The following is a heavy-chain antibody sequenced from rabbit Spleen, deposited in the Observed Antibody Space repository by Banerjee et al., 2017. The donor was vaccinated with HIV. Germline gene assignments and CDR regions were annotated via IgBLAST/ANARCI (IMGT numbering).Heavy chain of an antibody. CDR2: IDPIFGRT. D-gene: IGHD1-1*01. CDR3: ARAGGFENYFNL. V-gene: IGHV1S47*01. Sequence: QEQLEESGGGLVQPGGSLKLSCKASGFDFSNYGVSWVRQAPGKGLEWIGYIDPIFGRTYYASWVNGRFTISSHNAQNTLYLQLNSLTAADTATYFCARAGGFENYFNLWGQGTLVTVS. CDR1: GFDFSNYG. J-gene: IGHJ4*01.